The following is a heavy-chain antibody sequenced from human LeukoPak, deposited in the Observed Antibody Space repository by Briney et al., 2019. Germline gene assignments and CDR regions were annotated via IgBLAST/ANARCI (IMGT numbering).Heavy chain of an antibody. CDR1: GFTFSSYW. D-gene: IGHD3-10*01. J-gene: IGHJ4*02. V-gene: IGHV3-7*01. CDR3: ARLQYQFLYGSGSYGVDY. CDR2: IKQDGSEK. Sequence: GGSLRLSCAASGFTFSSYWMSWVRQAPGKGLEWVANIKQDGSEKYYVDSVKGRFTISRDNSKNTLYLQMNSLRAEDTAVYYCARLQYQFLYGSGSYGVDYWGQGTLVTVSS.